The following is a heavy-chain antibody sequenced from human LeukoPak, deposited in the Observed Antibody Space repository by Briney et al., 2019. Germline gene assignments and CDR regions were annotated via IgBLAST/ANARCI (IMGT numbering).Heavy chain of an antibody. D-gene: IGHD5-18*01. CDR2: IYYSGST. CDR1: GGSISSYY. J-gene: IGHJ6*02. Sequence: SETLSLTCTVSGGSISSYYWSWIRQPPGKGLEWIGYIYYSGSTNYNPSLKSRVTISVDTSKNQFSLKLSSVTAADTAVYYCARLDLRSYGSLYYYYGMDVWGQGTTVTVSS. CDR3: ARLDLRSYGSLYYYYGMDV. V-gene: IGHV4-59*08.